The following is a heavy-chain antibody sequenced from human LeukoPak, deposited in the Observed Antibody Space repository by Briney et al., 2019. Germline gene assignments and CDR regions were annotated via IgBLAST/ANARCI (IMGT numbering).Heavy chain of an antibody. D-gene: IGHD6-6*01. CDR3: ARDRDNPSSSSPDY. CDR2: ISYDGSNK. Sequence: GGSLRLSCAASGFTFSSYAMHWVRQAPGKGLEWVAVISYDGSNKYYADSVKGRFTISRGNSKNTLYLQMNSLRAEDTAVYYCARDRDNPSSSSPDYWGQGTLVTVSS. CDR1: GFTFSSYA. J-gene: IGHJ4*02. V-gene: IGHV3-30-3*01.